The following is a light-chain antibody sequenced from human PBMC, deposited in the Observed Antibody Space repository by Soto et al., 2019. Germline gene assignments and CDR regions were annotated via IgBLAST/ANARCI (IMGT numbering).Light chain of an antibody. CDR1: SSVVGSYNL. J-gene: IGLJ1*01. CDR2: EGS. Sequence: QSVLTQPASVSRSPGQSITISCTGTSSVVGSYNLVSWYQQHPGKAPKLMIYEGSKRPSGVSNRFSGSKPGNTASLTISGLQAEDEADYYCCSYAGSSTYVFGTGTKVTVL. CDR3: CSYAGSSTYV. V-gene: IGLV2-23*01.